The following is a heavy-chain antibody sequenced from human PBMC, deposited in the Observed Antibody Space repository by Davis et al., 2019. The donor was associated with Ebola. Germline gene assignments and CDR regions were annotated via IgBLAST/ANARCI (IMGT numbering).Heavy chain of an antibody. D-gene: IGHD4-11*01. CDR1: GYTFTDYN. Sequence: ASVKVSCKASGYTFTDYNIHWMRQAPGQGLEWLGRVILKSGATNYAQKFQGRVTMTRDTSISTVYMELSSLRYDDTAEYYCATGHNYTHEYWGQGTLVTVSS. J-gene: IGHJ4*02. CDR2: VILKSGAT. CDR3: ATGHNYTHEY. V-gene: IGHV1-2*06.